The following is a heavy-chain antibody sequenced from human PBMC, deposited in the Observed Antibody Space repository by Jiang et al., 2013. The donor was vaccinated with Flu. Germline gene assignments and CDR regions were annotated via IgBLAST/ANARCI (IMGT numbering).Heavy chain of an antibody. J-gene: IGHJ4*02. CDR1: FTSFG. CDR2: ISAYNGDT. Sequence: FTSFGINWVRQAPGQGLDWMGWISAYNGDTDYAQKFQDRVTMTTDTSTSTAYMELRSLESDDTAVYYCARPSVTGTKDAFGYWGQGTLVTVSS. V-gene: IGHV1-18*04. D-gene: IGHD1-1*01. CDR3: ARPSVTGTKDAFGY.